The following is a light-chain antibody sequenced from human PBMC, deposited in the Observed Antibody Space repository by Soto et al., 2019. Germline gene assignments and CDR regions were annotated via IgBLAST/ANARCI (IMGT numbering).Light chain of an antibody. V-gene: IGLV3-1*01. CDR2: QDS. Sequence: SYELTQPPSVSVSQGQTASITCSGDKLGDKYACWYQQKPGQSPVLVIYQDSKRPSGIPERFSGSNSGNTATLTISGTQAMDEADYYCQAWDSSTARYVFGTGTNVTVL. J-gene: IGLJ1*01. CDR1: KLGDKY. CDR3: QAWDSSTARYV.